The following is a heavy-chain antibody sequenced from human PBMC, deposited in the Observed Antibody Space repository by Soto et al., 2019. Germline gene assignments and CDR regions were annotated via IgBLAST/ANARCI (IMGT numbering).Heavy chain of an antibody. V-gene: IGHV4-31*03. D-gene: IGHD2-2*01. J-gene: IGHJ6*02. CDR1: GGSISSGGYY. CDR2: IYYSGST. CDR3: ARAPGDVVVPAAIADV. Sequence: PSETLSLTCTVSGGSISSGGYYWSWIRQHPGRGLEWIGYIYYSGSTYYNPSLKSRVTISVDTSKNQFSLKLSSVTAADTAVYYCARAPGDVVVPAAIADVWGQGTTVTVSS.